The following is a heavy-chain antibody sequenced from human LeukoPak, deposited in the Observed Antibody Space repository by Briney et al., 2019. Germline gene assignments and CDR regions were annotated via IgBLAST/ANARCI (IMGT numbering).Heavy chain of an antibody. V-gene: IGHV1-2*02. CDR1: GYTFTGYY. Sequence: GASVKVSCKASGYTFTGYYMHWVRQAPGQGLEWMGWINPNSGGTNYAQKFQGRVTMTRDTSISTAYMELSRLRSDDTAVYYCARGVLSGYSGHGYYMDVWGKGTTVTVSS. CDR3: ARGVLSGYSGHGYYMDV. D-gene: IGHD5-12*01. CDR2: INPNSGGT. J-gene: IGHJ6*03.